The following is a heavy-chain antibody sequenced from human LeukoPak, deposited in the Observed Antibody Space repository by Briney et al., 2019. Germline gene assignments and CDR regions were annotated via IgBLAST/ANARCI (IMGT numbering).Heavy chain of an antibody. D-gene: IGHD3-10*01. CDR2: IESDGSTT. Sequence: GGSLRLSCAASGFTFSRYWMHWVRQAPGKGLVWVSRIESDGSTTNYADSVKGRFTISRDNARNLLFLQMNGLRAEDTAVYYCARGRSITLLRGVAMSDGFDIWGQGAMVAVSS. CDR3: ARGRSITLLRGVAMSDGFDI. J-gene: IGHJ3*02. V-gene: IGHV3-74*01. CDR1: GFTFSRYW.